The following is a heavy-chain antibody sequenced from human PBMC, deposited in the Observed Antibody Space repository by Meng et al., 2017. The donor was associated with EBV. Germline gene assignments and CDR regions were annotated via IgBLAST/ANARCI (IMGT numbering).Heavy chain of an antibody. CDR1: GGTFRSDA. D-gene: IGHD3-10*01. CDR3: ASESGRGFTPDY. CDR2: LIPMVGAP. V-gene: IGHV1-69*01. Sequence: QGQLVQSVARVKQPGSAVKVSCRTSGGTFRSDAVSWVRQAPGQGLEWMGGLIPMVGAPHYAQKFQGRVTIIADESTSTHSMELNSLRSEDTAMYYCASESGRGFTPDYWGQGTLVTVSS. J-gene: IGHJ4*02.